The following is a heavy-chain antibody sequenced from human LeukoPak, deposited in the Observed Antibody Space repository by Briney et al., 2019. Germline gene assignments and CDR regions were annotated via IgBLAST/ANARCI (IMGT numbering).Heavy chain of an antibody. J-gene: IGHJ4*02. CDR3: ARETAPSGSHDY. D-gene: IGHD1-26*01. Sequence: GASVKVTCKASGGTFSSYAISWVRQAPGQGLEWMGGIIPIFGTANYAQKFQGRVTITADESTSTAYMELSSLRSEDTAVYYCARETAPSGSHDYWGQGTLVTVPS. V-gene: IGHV1-69*13. CDR1: GGTFSSYA. CDR2: IIPIFGTA.